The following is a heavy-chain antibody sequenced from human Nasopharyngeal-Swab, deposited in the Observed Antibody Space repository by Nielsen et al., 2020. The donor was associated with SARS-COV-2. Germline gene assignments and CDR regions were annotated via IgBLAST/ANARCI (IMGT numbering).Heavy chain of an antibody. CDR3: TTDFYFDY. CDR1: RFIFSASA. Sequence: GESLKISCAASRFIFSASAIHWVRPASGKGLEWVGRIGDKDHNYATTYGASVQGRFTISRDDSKNTAFLQMDSLKTEGTALYYCTTDFYFDYWGQGTLVTVSS. J-gene: IGHJ4*02. CDR2: IGDKDHNYAT. V-gene: IGHV3-73*01.